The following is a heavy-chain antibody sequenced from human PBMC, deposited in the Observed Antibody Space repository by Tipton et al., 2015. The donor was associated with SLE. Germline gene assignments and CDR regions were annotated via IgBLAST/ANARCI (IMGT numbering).Heavy chain of an antibody. D-gene: IGHD6-13*01. Sequence: LRLSCAVSGGSISSHYWSWIRQPPGKALEWIGYIYYSGSTNYNPSLKSRVTISVDTSKNQFSLKLSSVTAADTAVYYCARDRGSPSTVDYWGQGTLVTVSS. CDR1: GGSISSHY. V-gene: IGHV4-59*11. CDR3: ARDRGSPSTVDY. J-gene: IGHJ4*02. CDR2: IYYSGST.